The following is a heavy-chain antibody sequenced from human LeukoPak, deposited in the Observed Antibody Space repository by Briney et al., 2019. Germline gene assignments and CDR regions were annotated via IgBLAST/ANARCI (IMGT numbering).Heavy chain of an antibody. CDR1: GFTFSSYA. Sequence: GGSLRLSCAASGFTFSSYAMSWVRQAPGKGLEWVSAISGSGGSTYYADSVKGRFTISRDNSKKTLYLQMNSLRAEDTAIYYCAKDLRYSSSWSYFDYWGQGTLVTVSS. CDR2: ISGSGGST. CDR3: AKDLRYSSSWSYFDY. D-gene: IGHD6-13*01. J-gene: IGHJ4*02. V-gene: IGHV3-23*01.